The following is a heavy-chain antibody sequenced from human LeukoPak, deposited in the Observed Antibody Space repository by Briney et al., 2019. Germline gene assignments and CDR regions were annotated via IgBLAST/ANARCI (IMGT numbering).Heavy chain of an antibody. V-gene: IGHV4-59*01. CDR3: ARVRGYNYASDAFDI. Sequence: SETLSLTCAVYGGSISSYYWSWIRQPPGKGLEWIGYIYYSGSTNYNPSLKSRVTISVDTSKNQFSLKLSSVTAADTALFYCARVRGYNYASDAFDIWGQGTMVTVSS. CDR2: IYYSGST. CDR1: GGSISSYY. D-gene: IGHD5-18*01. J-gene: IGHJ3*02.